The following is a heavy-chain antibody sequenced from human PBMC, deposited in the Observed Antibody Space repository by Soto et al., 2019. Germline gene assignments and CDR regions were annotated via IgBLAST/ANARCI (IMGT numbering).Heavy chain of an antibody. V-gene: IGHV3-21*01. D-gene: IGHD5-18*01. Sequence: GGSLRLSCAASGFTFSSYSMNWVRQAPGKGLEWVSSISSSSRYISYADSVKGRFTISRDNAKNSLYLQMNRLRAEDMAVYYCARAVATAMEFDYWGQGTLVTVSS. CDR3: ARAVATAMEFDY. CDR2: ISSSSRYI. J-gene: IGHJ4*02. CDR1: GFTFSSYS.